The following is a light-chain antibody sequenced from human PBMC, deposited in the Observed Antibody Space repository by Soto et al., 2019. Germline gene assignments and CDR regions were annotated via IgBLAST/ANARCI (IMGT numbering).Light chain of an antibody. Sequence: EIVMTQSTSTLSVSSGEGATLSCGASQSVSSNLAWYQQKPGQAPRLLIYGASTRATGIPARFSGSGSGTEFTLTISSLQSEDLAVYYCQQYNNWPPWTFGQGTKVDIK. J-gene: IGKJ1*01. CDR3: QQYNNWPPWT. V-gene: IGKV3-15*01. CDR1: QSVSSN. CDR2: GAS.